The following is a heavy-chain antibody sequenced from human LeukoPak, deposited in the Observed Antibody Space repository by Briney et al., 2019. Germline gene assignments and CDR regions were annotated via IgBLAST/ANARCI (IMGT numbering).Heavy chain of an antibody. CDR3: AKGALLWFGELLYFDY. V-gene: IGHV3-33*06. CDR2: IWYDGSNK. D-gene: IGHD3-10*01. J-gene: IGHJ4*02. Sequence: PGGSLRLSCAASGFTFSSYGTHWVRQAPGKGLEWEAVIWYDGSNKYYADSVKGRFTISRDNSKNTLYLQMNSLRAEDTAVYYCAKGALLWFGELLYFDYWGQGTLVTVSS. CDR1: GFTFSSYG.